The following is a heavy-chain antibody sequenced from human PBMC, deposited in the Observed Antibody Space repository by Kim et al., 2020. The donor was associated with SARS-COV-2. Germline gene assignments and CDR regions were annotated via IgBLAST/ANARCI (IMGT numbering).Heavy chain of an antibody. Sequence: GGSLRLSCAASGFTFSSYSMNWVRQAPGKGLEWVSSISSSSSYIYYADSVKGRFTISRDNAKNSLYLQMNSLRAEDTAVYYCAREAPPKLLTPLRAESPWGQGTLVTVSS. CDR3: AREAPPKLLTPLRAESP. J-gene: IGHJ5*02. D-gene: IGHD3-16*01. CDR1: GFTFSSYS. V-gene: IGHV3-21*01. CDR2: ISSSSSYI.